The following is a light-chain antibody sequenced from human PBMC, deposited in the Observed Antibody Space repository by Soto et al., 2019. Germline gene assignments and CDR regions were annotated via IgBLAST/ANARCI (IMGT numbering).Light chain of an antibody. CDR1: QSVSNNY. CDR3: QQYGSSGT. Sequence: ELVLTQSPGTLSLSPGARATLSCRASQSVSNNYLAWYQQKPGQAPRLLIYGASNRATGIPDRFSGSGSGTEFTLTISRLEPEDFAVDYCQQYGSSGTFGQGTKVDIK. V-gene: IGKV3-20*01. J-gene: IGKJ1*01. CDR2: GAS.